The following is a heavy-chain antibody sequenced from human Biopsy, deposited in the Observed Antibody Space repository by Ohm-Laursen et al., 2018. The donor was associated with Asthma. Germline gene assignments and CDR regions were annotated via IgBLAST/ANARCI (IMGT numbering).Heavy chain of an antibody. Sequence: SLRLSCSASGMSVSDYYMTWLRQSPGKGLEWLSHIGIKGTSIYYADSVKGGFTISRDNAKNSLFLQMNGLRADDTAVYFCAGGRYCSGASCLYGMDVWGQGTTVSVSS. CDR3: AGGRYCSGASCLYGMDV. CDR1: GMSVSDYY. D-gene: IGHD2-15*01. V-gene: IGHV3-11*01. J-gene: IGHJ6*02. CDR2: IGIKGTSI.